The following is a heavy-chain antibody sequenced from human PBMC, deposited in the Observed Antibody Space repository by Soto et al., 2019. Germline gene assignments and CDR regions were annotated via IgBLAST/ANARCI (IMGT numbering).Heavy chain of an antibody. CDR1: GGTFSSYA. J-gene: IGHJ4*02. CDR3: ARHQEAVAGTIFDY. Sequence: SVKVSCKASGGTFSSYAISWVRQAPGQGLEWMGGIIPIFGTANYAQKFQGRVTITADESTSTAYMELSSLRSEDTAVYYCARHQEAVAGTIFDYWGQGTLVTVSS. V-gene: IGHV1-69*13. D-gene: IGHD6-19*01. CDR2: IIPIFGTA.